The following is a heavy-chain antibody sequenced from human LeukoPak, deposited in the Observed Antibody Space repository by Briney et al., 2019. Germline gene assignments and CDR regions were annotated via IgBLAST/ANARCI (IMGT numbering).Heavy chain of an antibody. V-gene: IGHV3-33*06. J-gene: IGHJ4*02. CDR1: GFTFSSYG. CDR2: IWYDGSNK. CDR3: AKDGGYSGYFDY. Sequence: GGSLRLSCAASGFTFSSYGMHWVRQAPGKGLEWVAVIWYDGSNKYYADSVKGRFTISRDNSKNTLYLQMNSLRAEVTAVYYCAKDGGYSGYFDYWGQGTLVTVSS. D-gene: IGHD5-12*01.